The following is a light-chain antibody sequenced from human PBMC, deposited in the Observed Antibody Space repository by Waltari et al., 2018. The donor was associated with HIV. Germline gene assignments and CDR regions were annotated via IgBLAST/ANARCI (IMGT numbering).Light chain of an antibody. CDR1: SSYVGYNY. CDR2: DIV. CDR3: CSYAGSSTLV. J-gene: IGLJ3*02. V-gene: IGLV2-23*02. Sequence: QSALTQPASVSGSPGQSITISCTGTSSYVGYNYVSWFQKYPGKFPKVIIYDIVKRPSGVSNRFSGSKSGNTASLTISGLQAEDEADYYCCSYAGSSTLVFGGGTKLTVL.